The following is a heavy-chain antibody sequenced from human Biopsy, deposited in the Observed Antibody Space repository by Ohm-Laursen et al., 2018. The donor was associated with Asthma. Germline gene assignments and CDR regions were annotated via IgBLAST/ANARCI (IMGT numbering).Heavy chain of an antibody. CDR2: ISYNGSA. D-gene: IGHD7-27*01. CDR3: ARHWDWGSFFDY. CDR1: GGSMSSSSYY. V-gene: IGHV4-39*01. J-gene: IGHJ4*02. Sequence: TLSLTSTVSGGSMSSSSYYWGWIRQPPGKGLEWMGSISYNGSAYHNPSLNTRFTISEDTSKNHFSLKLSSVTAADTAVYYCARHWDWGSFFDYWGQGTPVTVSS.